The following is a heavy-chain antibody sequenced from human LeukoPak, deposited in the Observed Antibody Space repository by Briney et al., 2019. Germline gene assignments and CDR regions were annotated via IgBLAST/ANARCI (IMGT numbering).Heavy chain of an antibody. CDR1: GGSISSSSYY. J-gene: IGHJ4*02. V-gene: IGHV4-39*01. D-gene: IGHD1-26*01. CDR3: ARLRWELLDY. Sequence: PSETLSLTCAVSGGSISSSSYYWGWIRQPPGKGLEWIGSIYYSGSTYYNPSLKSRVTISVDTSKNQFSLKLSSVTVADTAVYYCARLRWELLDYWGQGTLVTVSS. CDR2: IYYSGST.